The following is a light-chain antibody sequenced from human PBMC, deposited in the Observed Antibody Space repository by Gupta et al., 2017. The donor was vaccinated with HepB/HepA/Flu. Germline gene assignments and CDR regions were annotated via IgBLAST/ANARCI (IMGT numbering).Light chain of an antibody. V-gene: IGKV1-39*01. CDR3: QQSDSTPLT. CDR2: SAS. CDR1: QIISSY. J-gene: IGKJ4*01. Sequence: DIQMTQSPSSLSASVGDRVTITCRASQIISSYLNWYQQKPGKAPKLLIYSASSLQRGVPSRFIGSGSGTDFTLTINSRQPEDFATYYCQQSDSTPLTFGGGTKVEIK.